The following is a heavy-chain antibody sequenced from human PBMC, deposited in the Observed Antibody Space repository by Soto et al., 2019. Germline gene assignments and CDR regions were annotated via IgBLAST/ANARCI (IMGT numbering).Heavy chain of an antibody. J-gene: IGHJ5*02. CDR1: GDSVSSNTAA. V-gene: IGHV6-1*01. D-gene: IGHD1-26*01. Sequence: SQTLSLTCAISGDSVSSNTAAWNWIRQSPSRGLEWLGRTYYRSEWYNDYAVSVKSRITINADTSKNQISLQLNSVTPEDTAVYYCTRDVTPYNWSYNKWFDPWGQGTLVTVSS. CDR2: TYYRSEWYN. CDR3: TRDVTPYNWSYNKWFDP.